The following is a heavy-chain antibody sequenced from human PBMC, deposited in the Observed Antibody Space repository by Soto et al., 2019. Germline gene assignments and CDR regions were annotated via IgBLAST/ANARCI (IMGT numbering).Heavy chain of an antibody. CDR2: IWYDASKQ. CDR1: GSSFSVYG. D-gene: IGHD2-15*01. CDR3: AAWAEGATEVH. V-gene: IGHV3-33*01. Sequence: GGSRRLDCQASGSSFSVYGMHGFRQAPGKGLEWVAVIWYDASKQFYAGSVEGRFTISRDNSKATLYLQMNSLRAEDTAVYYCAAWAEGATEVHWGQGTLVTVSS. J-gene: IGHJ4*02.